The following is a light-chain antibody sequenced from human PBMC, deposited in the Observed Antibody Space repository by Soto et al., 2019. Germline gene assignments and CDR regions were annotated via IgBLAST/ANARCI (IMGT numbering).Light chain of an antibody. CDR1: QSVSSY. CDR3: QQYDSWPRT. Sequence: PGERATLSCRASQSVSSYLXXYXQKXGXXXRXXXYGASTRATGIPARFSGSGYGTEFTLAISSLQSEDFAVYYCQQYDSWPRTFGQGNKVDI. J-gene: IGKJ1*01. CDR2: GAS. V-gene: IGKV3-15*01.